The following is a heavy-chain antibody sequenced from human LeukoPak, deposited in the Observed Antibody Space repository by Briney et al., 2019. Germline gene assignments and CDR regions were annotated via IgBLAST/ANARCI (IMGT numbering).Heavy chain of an antibody. J-gene: IGHJ4*02. CDR2: ISAYNGNT. D-gene: IGHD6-13*01. Sequence: ASVKVSCKASGYTFTSYGVSWVRQAPGQGLEWMGWISAYNGNTNYAQKLQGRVTMTTDTSTSTAYMELRSLRSDDTAVYYCARDLVAGIAASRLDYWGQGTLVTVSS. CDR1: GYTFTSYG. V-gene: IGHV1-18*01. CDR3: ARDLVAGIAASRLDY.